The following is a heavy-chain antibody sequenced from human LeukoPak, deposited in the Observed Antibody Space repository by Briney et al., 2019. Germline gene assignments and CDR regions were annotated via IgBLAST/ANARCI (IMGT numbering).Heavy chain of an antibody. CDR1: GFTLSSYW. Sequence: GGSLRLSCAASGFTLSSYWMCWVRQAPGKGLEWVANINQDGSGKYYVDSVKGGFTISREKAKNSLYLQMNSMKAEDTAVYYCARPRYGSGSYYNENAFNIWSQGTMVTVSS. J-gene: IGHJ3*02. D-gene: IGHD3-10*01. CDR3: ARPRYGSGSYYNENAFNI. CDR2: INQDGSGK. V-gene: IGHV3-7*01.